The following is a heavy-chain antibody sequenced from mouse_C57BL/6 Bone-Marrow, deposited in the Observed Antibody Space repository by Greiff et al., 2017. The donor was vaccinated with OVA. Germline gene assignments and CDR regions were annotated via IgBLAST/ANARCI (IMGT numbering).Heavy chain of an antibody. J-gene: IGHJ2*01. CDR1: GFNIKDDY. V-gene: IGHV14-4*01. CDR3: TSYGNFDY. D-gene: IGHD2-1*01. Sequence: EVQLQQSGPELVRPGASVKLSCTASGFNIKDDYMHWVKQRPEQGLEWIGWIDPENGDTEYASKFQGKATITADTSSNTAYLQLSSLTSEDTAVYYCTSYGNFDYWGQGTTLTVSS. CDR2: IDPENGDT.